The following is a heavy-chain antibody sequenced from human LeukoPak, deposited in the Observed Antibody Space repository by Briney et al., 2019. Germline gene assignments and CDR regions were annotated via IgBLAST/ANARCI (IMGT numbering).Heavy chain of an antibody. D-gene: IGHD2-2*01. CDR3: ARHSQYQLLYFDY. Sequence: SETLSLTCTVSGGSTSSTTYYWGWIRQPPGKGLEWIGSIYYSGSSYYNPSLKSRVTISVDTSKNQFSLKLTSVTAADTAVYYCARHSQYQLLYFDYWGQGTLVTVSS. CDR1: GGSTSSTTYY. V-gene: IGHV4-39*01. J-gene: IGHJ4*02. CDR2: IYYSGSS.